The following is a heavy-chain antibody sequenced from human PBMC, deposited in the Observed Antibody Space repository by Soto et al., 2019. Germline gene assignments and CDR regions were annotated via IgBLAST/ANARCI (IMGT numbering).Heavy chain of an antibody. CDR1: GYTFTSYA. CDR3: ARDRLGSAYAFDI. J-gene: IGHJ3*02. D-gene: IGHD6-6*01. CDR2: INAGNGNT. Sequence: QVQLVQSGAEVKKPGASVKVSCKASGYTFTSYAMHWVRQAPGQRLEWMGWINAGNGNTKYSQKFQGRVTITRDTSASTAYMELSSLRSEDTAVYYCARDRLGSAYAFDIWGQGTMFTVSS. V-gene: IGHV1-3*01.